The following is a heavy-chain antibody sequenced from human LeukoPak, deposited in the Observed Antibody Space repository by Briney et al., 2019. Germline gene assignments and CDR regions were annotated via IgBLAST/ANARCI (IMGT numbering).Heavy chain of an antibody. CDR2: IYSGDSDT. Sequence: RHGESLKISCQGLGFTLSMYWIGWVRQMPGKGLEWMGIIYSGDSDTKYNPAFQGQVTVSADKSIGTAYLQWDRLKASDTAMYYCARRGREVGGPTLSGFDIWGQGTMVTVSS. V-gene: IGHV5-51*01. CDR1: GFTLSMYW. CDR3: ARRGREVGGPTLSGFDI. D-gene: IGHD1-26*01. J-gene: IGHJ3*02.